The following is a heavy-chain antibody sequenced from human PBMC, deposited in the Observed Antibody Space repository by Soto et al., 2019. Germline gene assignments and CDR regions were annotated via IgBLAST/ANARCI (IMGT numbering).Heavy chain of an antibody. Sequence: GASVKVSCKASGDTFTSYYMHWVRQAPGQGLEWLGVINPSGGIPTYAQKFQGRVTMTRDTSTSTVYMELSNLRSDDTGVYYCAREATAYYSGMDVWGQGTTVTVSS. V-gene: IGHV1-46*01. CDR3: AREATAYYSGMDV. CDR1: GDTFTSYY. J-gene: IGHJ6*02. CDR2: INPSGGIP.